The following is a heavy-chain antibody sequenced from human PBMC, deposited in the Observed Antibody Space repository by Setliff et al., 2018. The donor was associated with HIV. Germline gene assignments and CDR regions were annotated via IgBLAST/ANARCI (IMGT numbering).Heavy chain of an antibody. V-gene: IGHV1-69*11. CDR3: ARGGGSNGYFFDS. J-gene: IGHJ4*02. CDR1: GDTFSNNA. CDR2: IIPLLDRT. D-gene: IGHD3-22*01. Sequence: VASVKVSCKASGDTFSNNAINWVRQAPGHGIEWMGKIIPLLDRTHYVQKFQGRVTFSADESTTTAYMEMRSLKYEDAAVYYCARGGGSNGYFFDSWGQGTQVTVSS.